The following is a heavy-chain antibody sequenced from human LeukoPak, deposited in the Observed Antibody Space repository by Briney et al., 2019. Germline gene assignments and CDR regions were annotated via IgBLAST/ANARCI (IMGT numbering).Heavy chain of an antibody. V-gene: IGHV6-1*01. CDR1: VDSVSSNSSA. Sequence: SQTLSLTCAISVDSVSSNSSALNWIRQSPSRGLEWLGRTYYMSKWYNDYAVSVKSRITINPDTSKNQFSLQLNSVTPEDTAVYYCARGGSSSPHYYYYYMDVWGKGTTVTVSS. CDR3: ARGGSSSPHYYYYYMDV. D-gene: IGHD6-6*01. CDR2: TYYMSKWYN. J-gene: IGHJ6*03.